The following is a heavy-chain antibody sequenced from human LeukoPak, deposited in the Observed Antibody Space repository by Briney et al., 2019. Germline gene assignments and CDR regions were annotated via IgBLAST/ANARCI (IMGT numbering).Heavy chain of an antibody. V-gene: IGHV4-59*01. D-gene: IGHD3-22*01. CDR2: IHNSGST. CDR3: AREMNYYDSTGYYLHYFEY. Sequence: SETLSLTCTVSGGSISGFYWSWIRQAPGKGLEWIGYIHNSGSTNYNPSLESRVTMSVDTSKNQIFLKLSSVTAADTAVYYCAREMNYYDSTGYYLHYFEYWGQGTLVTVSS. CDR1: GGSISGFY. J-gene: IGHJ4*02.